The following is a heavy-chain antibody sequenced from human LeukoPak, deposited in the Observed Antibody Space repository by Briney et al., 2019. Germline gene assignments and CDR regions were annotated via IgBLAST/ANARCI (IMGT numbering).Heavy chain of an antibody. CDR1: GFTFSGSA. J-gene: IGHJ4*02. CDR2: IRSKANSYAT. V-gene: IGHV3-73*01. CDR3: TSSGGNFDY. Sequence: GGSLKLSCAASGFTFSGSAMHWVRQASGKGLEWVGRIRSKANSYATAYAASVKGRFTISRDDSKNTAYLQMNSLKTEDTAVYYYTSSGGNFDYWGQGTLVTVSS. D-gene: IGHD1-26*01.